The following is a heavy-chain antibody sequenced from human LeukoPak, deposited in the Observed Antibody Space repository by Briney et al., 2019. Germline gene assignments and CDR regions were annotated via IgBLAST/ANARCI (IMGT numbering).Heavy chain of an antibody. CDR3: ARDSGVSAPVALLTLGFSLDY. J-gene: IGHJ4*02. CDR2: ISAYNGNT. Sequence: ASVKVSCKASGGTFSSYAISWVRQAPGQGLEWMGWISAYNGNTNYAQKLQGRVTMTTDTSTSTAYMELRSLRSDDTAVYYCARDSGVSAPVALLTLGFSLDYWGQGTPVTVSS. D-gene: IGHD3-10*01. V-gene: IGHV1-18*01. CDR1: GGTFSSYA.